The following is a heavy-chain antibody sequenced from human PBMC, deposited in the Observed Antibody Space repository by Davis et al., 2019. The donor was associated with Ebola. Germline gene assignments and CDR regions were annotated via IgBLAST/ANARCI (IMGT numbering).Heavy chain of an antibody. CDR2: LYYSGST. V-gene: IGHV4-59*01. Sequence: PSETLSLTCTVSGGSISSYYWRWIRQPPGKGLEWIGYLYYSGSTNYNPSLKSRVTISVDTSKNQFSLKLSSVTAADTAVYYCASGGYSYGLYYYYYGMDVWGQGTTVTVSS. D-gene: IGHD5-18*01. CDR1: GGSISSYY. J-gene: IGHJ6*02. CDR3: ASGGYSYGLYYYYYGMDV.